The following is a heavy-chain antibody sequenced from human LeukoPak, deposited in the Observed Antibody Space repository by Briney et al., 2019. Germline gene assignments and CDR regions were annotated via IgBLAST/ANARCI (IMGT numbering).Heavy chain of an antibody. J-gene: IGHJ6*02. V-gene: IGHV1-46*01. CDR2: INPSGGST. CDR3: ARDSGIQNLYYYYGMDV. CDR1: GYTFTSYY. D-gene: IGHD5-18*01. Sequence: GASVKVSCKASGYTFTSYYMHWVRQAPGQGLEWMGIINPSGGSTSYAQKFQGRVTMTRDTSTSTVYMELSSLRSEDTAVYYCARDSGIQNLYYYYGMDVWGQGTTVTVSS.